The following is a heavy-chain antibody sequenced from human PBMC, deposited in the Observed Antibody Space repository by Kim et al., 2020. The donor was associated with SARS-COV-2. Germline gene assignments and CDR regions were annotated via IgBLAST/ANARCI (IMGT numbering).Heavy chain of an antibody. Sequence: GGSLRLSCAASGFTFSSYGMHWVRQAPGKGLEWVAVISYDGSNKYYADSVKGRFTISRDNSKNTLYLQMNSLRAEDTAVYYCACSTSDYWGQGTLVTVSS. CDR1: GFTFSSYG. D-gene: IGHD2-2*01. V-gene: IGHV3-30*03. J-gene: IGHJ4*02. CDR3: ACSTSDY. CDR2: ISYDGSNK.